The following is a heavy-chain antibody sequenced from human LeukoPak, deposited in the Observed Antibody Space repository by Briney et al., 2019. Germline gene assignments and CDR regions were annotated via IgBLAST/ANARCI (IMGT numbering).Heavy chain of an antibody. D-gene: IGHD4-17*01. V-gene: IGHV4-59*08. CDR3: ARPVRGAFDI. J-gene: IGHJ3*02. CDR2: IYYSGST. Sequence: PSETLSLTCTVSGGSISSYYWSWIRQPPGKGLEWIGYIYYSGSTNYNPSLKSRVTISVDTSKNQFSLKLSSVTAADTAVYYCARPVRGAFDIWGQGTMVTVSS. CDR1: GGSISSYY.